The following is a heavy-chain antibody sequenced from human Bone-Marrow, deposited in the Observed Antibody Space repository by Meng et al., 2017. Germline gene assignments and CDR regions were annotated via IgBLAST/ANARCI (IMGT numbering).Heavy chain of an antibody. CDR1: GFTFSSYA. D-gene: IGHD2-15*01. Sequence: GESLKISCAASGFTFSSYAMHWVRQAPGKGLEWVTVISYDGSNKYYADSVKGRFTISRDNSKNTLYLQMNSLRAEDTAVYYCARDPYVVVVAATTGSGYYYYYGMDVWGQGTTVTVSS. CDR3: ARDPYVVVVAATTGSGYYYYYGMDV. V-gene: IGHV3-30*01. J-gene: IGHJ6*02. CDR2: ISYDGSNK.